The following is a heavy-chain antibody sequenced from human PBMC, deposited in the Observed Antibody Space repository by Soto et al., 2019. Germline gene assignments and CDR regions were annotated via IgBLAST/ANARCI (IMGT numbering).Heavy chain of an antibody. CDR2: ISYDGSNK. CDR1: GFTFSSYA. Sequence: GGSLRLSCAASGFTFSSYAMHWVRQAPGKGLEWVAVISYDGSNKYYADSVKGRFTISRDNPKNTLYLQMNSLRDEDTAVYYCARADCSGGSCYVAEYYYGMDVWGQGTTVTVSS. CDR3: ARADCSGGSCYVAEYYYGMDV. D-gene: IGHD2-15*01. J-gene: IGHJ6*02. V-gene: IGHV3-30-3*01.